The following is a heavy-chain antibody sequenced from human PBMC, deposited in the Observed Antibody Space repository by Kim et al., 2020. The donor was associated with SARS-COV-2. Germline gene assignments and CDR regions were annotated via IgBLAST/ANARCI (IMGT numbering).Heavy chain of an antibody. J-gene: IGHJ4*02. CDR3: AKEREGGYYYDY. D-gene: IGHD3-22*01. CDR2: ISWDGGST. CDR1: GFTFDDYT. Sequence: GGSLRLSCAASGFTFDDYTMHWVRQAPGKGLEWVSLISWDGGSTYYADSVKGRFTISRDNSKNSLYLQMNSLRTEDTALYYCAKEREGGYYYDYWGQGTLVTVSS. V-gene: IGHV3-43*01.